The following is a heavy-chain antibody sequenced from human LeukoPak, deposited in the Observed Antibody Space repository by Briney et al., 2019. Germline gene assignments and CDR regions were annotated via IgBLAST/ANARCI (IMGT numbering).Heavy chain of an antibody. J-gene: IGHJ4*02. V-gene: IGHV4-4*07. CDR3: ASGSDSWGNQPKYYFDY. CDR1: GGSISRND. D-gene: IGHD2-15*01. CDR2: IYPSGTT. Sequence: SETLSLMCSVSGGSISRNDWRWIRQPAGEGLEWIGRIYPSGTTDRNPSLRSRVTMSLDTSKNQFSLKLTSVTAADTAIYYCASGSDSWGNQPKYYFDYWGQGALVTVSS.